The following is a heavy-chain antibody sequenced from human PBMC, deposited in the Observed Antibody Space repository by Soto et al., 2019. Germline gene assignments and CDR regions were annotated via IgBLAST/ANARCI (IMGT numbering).Heavy chain of an antibody. D-gene: IGHD2-21*02. J-gene: IGHJ4*02. CDR1: GYTFTIYG. Sequence: GASVKVSCKASGYTFTIYGINWVRQAPGQGLEWMGWISPDNGNTNYAQKLQGRVTMTTDTSASTAYMELGSLTSEDTAVYYCDRGVGIVVVTAPYDHWCQAILVTVS. CDR2: ISPDNGNT. CDR3: DRGVGIVVVTAPYDH. V-gene: IGHV1-18*01.